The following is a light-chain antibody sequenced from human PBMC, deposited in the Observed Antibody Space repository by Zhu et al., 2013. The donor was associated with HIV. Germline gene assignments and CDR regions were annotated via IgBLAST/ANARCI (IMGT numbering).Light chain of an antibody. V-gene: IGKV1-8*01. CDR1: QGISSY. Sequence: AIRMTQSPSSFSASTGDRVTITCRASQGISSYLAWYQQKPGKAPKLLIYAASTLQSGVPSRFSGSGSGTDFTLTISSLQPEDVATYYCQKYNSVPITFGPGTKVDIK. CDR2: AAS. J-gene: IGKJ3*01. CDR3: QKYNSVPIT.